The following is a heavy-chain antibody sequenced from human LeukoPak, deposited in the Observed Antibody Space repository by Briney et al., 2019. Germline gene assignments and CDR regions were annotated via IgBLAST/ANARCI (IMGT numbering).Heavy chain of an antibody. CDR1: GFSLSTSGVG. J-gene: IGHJ4*02. CDR2: IYWNDNK. Sequence: SGPTLVNPTQTLTLNCTFSGFSLSTSGVGVGWIRQPPGKALEWLALIYWNDNKHYSASLKSRLTITKDTSKNQVVLTMTNMDPLDTATYYCAHSIIMATILVPPLFDYWGQGTLVTVSS. V-gene: IGHV2-5*01. CDR3: AHSIIMATILVPPLFDY. D-gene: IGHD5-24*01.